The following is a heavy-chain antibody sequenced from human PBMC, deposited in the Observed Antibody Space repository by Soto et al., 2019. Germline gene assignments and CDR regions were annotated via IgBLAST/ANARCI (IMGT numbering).Heavy chain of an antibody. CDR3: ARGAIEDPLPTTYYHYYMDG. D-gene: IGHD1-1*01. Sequence: SETLSLTCTVSGGSISSYYWSWIRQPPGKGLEWIGDIYYSGSTNYNPSLKSRVTISVDTAKNQFYLKLSSVTAAGTAVYYFARGAIEDPLPTTYYHYYMDGWGKGTTVTVSS. CDR2: IYYSGST. J-gene: IGHJ6*03. V-gene: IGHV4-59*01. CDR1: GGSISSYY.